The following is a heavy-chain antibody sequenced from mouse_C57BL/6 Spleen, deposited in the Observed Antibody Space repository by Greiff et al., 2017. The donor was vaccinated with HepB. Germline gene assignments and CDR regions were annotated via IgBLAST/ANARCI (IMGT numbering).Heavy chain of an antibody. D-gene: IGHD3-3*01. J-gene: IGHJ1*03. CDR1: GYTFTSYW. CDR3: ARKGGRGWYFDV. CDR2: IDPSDSET. Sequence: VQLQQSGAELVRPGSSVKLSCKASGYTFTSYWMHWVKQRPIQGLEWIGNIDPSDSETHYNQKFKDKATLTVDKSSSTAYMQLSSLTSEDSAVYYCARKGGRGWYFDVWGTGTTVTVSS. V-gene: IGHV1-52*01.